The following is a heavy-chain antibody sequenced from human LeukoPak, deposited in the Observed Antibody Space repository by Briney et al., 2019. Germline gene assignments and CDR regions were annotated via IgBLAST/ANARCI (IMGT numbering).Heavy chain of an antibody. Sequence: ASVKVSCKASGHTLSELAIHWVRQAPGKGLEWMGGFDPEDGETIYAQKFQGRVTMIEDTSTDIAYMELTSLRSEDTAVYFCATFASGYYFYWGQGTLVTVSS. CDR2: FDPEDGET. CDR1: GHTLSELA. CDR3: ATFASGYYFY. J-gene: IGHJ4*02. D-gene: IGHD3-22*01. V-gene: IGHV1-24*01.